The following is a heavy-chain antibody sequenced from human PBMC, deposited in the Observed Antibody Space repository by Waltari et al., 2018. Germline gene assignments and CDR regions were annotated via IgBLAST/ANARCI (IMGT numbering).Heavy chain of an antibody. D-gene: IGHD3-22*01. CDR3: ARGNYYDSSGSDY. CDR2: INHSGST. V-gene: IGHV4-34*01. CDR1: GGCFGAYY. J-gene: IGHJ4*02. Sequence: VQLQQWGAGLLKPSATLSLTCAVYGGCFGAYYCTWLRQPPGKCLEWMGEINHSGSTNYNPSLKSRVTISVDTSKNQFSLKLSSVTAADTAVYYCARGNYYDSSGSDYWGQGTLVTVSS.